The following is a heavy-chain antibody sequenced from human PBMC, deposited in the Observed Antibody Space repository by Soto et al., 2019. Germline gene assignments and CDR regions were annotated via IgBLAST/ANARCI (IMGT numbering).Heavy chain of an antibody. CDR2: ISAYNGNT. Sequence: QVQLVQSGAEVKKPGASVKVSCKASGYTFASYAISWRRQAPGQGLERMGWISAYNGNTNYAQKLQGRVTMTTDTSTSTAYMQPRTLRSDDTAVHYCATNPPPPNYRAQGTLVTISS. D-gene: IGHD2-2*01. CDR3: ATNPPPPNY. CDR1: GYTFASYA. J-gene: IGHJ4*02. V-gene: IGHV1-18*01.